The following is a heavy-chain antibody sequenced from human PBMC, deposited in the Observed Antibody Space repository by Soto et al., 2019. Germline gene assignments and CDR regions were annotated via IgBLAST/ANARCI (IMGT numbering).Heavy chain of an antibody. CDR3: ARLPPPGYSYETLDY. Sequence: QVQLQESGPGLVKPSETLSLTCTVSGGSISSYYWSWIRQPPGKGLEWIGYIYYSGSTNYNPSLNRRATVSADTSKNQSSLKLSSVTAADTALYYCARLPPPGYSYETLDYWGQGTLVTVSS. CDR1: GGSISSYY. D-gene: IGHD5-18*01. CDR2: IYYSGST. J-gene: IGHJ4*02. V-gene: IGHV4-59*08.